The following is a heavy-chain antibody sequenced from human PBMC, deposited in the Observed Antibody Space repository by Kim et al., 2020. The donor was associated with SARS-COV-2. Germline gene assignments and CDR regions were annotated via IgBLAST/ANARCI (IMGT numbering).Heavy chain of an antibody. D-gene: IGHD6-13*01. CDR3: ARAPAAEQLVRYYYYGMDV. CDR1: GGSISSSSYY. CDR2: IYYSGST. J-gene: IGHJ6*02. Sequence: SETLSLTCTVSGGSISSSSYYWGWIRQPPGKGLEWIGSIYYSGSTYYNPSLKSRVTISVDTSKNQFSLKLSSVPAADTAVYYCARAPAAEQLVRYYYYGMDVWGQGATVTVSS. V-gene: IGHV4-39*07.